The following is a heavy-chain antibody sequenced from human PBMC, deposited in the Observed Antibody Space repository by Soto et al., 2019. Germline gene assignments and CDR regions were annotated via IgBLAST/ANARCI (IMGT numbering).Heavy chain of an antibody. V-gene: IGHV3-7*01. D-gene: IGHD1-26*01. CDR3: ARVVGATQMDFDY. CDR1: GFTFSSYW. Sequence: EVQLVESGGGLVQPGESLRLSCAASGFTFSSYWMTWVRQAPGKGLEWVANIKQDGSEKYYVDSVRGRFTMSRDNAKNSLSLQMNGLRAEDTAVYYCARVVGATQMDFDYWGKGPLVTVSS. CDR2: IKQDGSEK. J-gene: IGHJ4*02.